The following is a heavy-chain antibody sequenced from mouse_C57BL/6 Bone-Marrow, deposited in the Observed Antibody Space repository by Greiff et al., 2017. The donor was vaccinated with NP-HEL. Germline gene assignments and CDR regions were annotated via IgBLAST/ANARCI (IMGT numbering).Heavy chain of an antibody. CDR3: ARDDGSQFAY. J-gene: IGHJ3*01. V-gene: IGHV1-42*01. CDR2: INPSTGGT. Sequence: EVQLQQSGPELVKPGASVKISCKASGYSFTGYYMNWVKQSPEKSLEWIGEINPSTGGTTYNQKFKAKATLTVDKSSSTAYMQLKGLTSEDSAVYYCARDDGSQFAYWGQGTLVTVSA. CDR1: GYSFTGYY. D-gene: IGHD2-3*01.